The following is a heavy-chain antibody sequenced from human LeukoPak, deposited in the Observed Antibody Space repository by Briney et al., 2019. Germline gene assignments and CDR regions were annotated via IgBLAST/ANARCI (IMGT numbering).Heavy chain of an antibody. CDR1: GFTFSGFW. CDR2: INSDGSEG. Sequence: GGSLRLSCAVSGFTFSGFWMSWSRQAPGKGLEWVASINSDGSEGYYADAVKGRFTISRNNAKNSLYLQINSLRAEDTAVYYCARSSYSSSSSVWGQGTMVTVSS. J-gene: IGHJ3*01. D-gene: IGHD6-6*01. CDR3: ARSSYSSSSSV. V-gene: IGHV3-7*03.